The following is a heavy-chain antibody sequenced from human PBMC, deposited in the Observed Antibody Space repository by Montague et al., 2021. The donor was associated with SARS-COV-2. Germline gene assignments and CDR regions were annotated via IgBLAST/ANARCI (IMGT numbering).Heavy chain of an antibody. Sequence: SETLSLTCAVSGGSISSSSWWSWVRQPPGKGLEWIGEIYHSGSTNYNPSLKSRVTISVDKSKNQFSLKLSSVTAADTAVYYCARVHPLWFGELLLDYYYYYGMDVWGQGTTVTVSS. CDR3: ARVHPLWFGELLLDYYYYYGMDV. V-gene: IGHV4-4*02. CDR2: IYHSGST. D-gene: IGHD3-10*01. J-gene: IGHJ6*02. CDR1: GGSISSSSW.